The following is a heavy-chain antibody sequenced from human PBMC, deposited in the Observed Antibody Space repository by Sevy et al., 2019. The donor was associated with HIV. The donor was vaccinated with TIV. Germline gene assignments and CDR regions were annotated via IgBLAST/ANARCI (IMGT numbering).Heavy chain of an antibody. CDR1: GYSFTSYW. CDR2: IYPGDSDT. D-gene: IGHD3-10*01. J-gene: IGHJ5*02. V-gene: IGHV5-51*01. CDR3: AGHGSLAIKYYYGSGTDWFDP. Sequence: GESLKISCKGSGYSFTSYWIGWVRQMPGKGLEWMGIIYPGDSDTRYSPSFQGQVTISADKSISTAYLQASSLKASDTAMYYCAGHGSLAIKYYYGSGTDWFDPWGQGTLVTVSS.